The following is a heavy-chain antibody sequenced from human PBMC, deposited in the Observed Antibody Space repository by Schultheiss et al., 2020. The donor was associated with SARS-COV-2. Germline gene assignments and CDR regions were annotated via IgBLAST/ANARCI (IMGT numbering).Heavy chain of an antibody. V-gene: IGHV3-30*12. Sequence: GESLKISCAASGFTFSSYGMHWVRQAPGKGLEWVAVISYDGSNKYYADSVKGRFTISRDNSKNTLYLQMNSLRVEDTAVYYCARGSASYWGQGTLVTVSS. CDR3: ARGSASY. CDR2: ISYDGSNK. CDR1: GFTFSSYG. J-gene: IGHJ4*02.